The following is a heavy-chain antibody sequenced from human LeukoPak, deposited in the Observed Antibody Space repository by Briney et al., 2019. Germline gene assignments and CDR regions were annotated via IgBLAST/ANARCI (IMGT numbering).Heavy chain of an antibody. V-gene: IGHV3-15*01. CDR1: GFSFSDAW. CDR3: ARDCIAVAGTPYYYGMDV. CDR2: ITIKTDGGTT. J-gene: IGHJ6*02. D-gene: IGHD6-19*01. Sequence: PGGSLTLSCAASGFSFSDAWMSWVRQAPGMGLEWVGRITIKTDGGTTDYAAPVNGRFTISRDDSKNTLYLQMNSLRAEDTAVYYCARDCIAVAGTPYYYGMDVWGQGTTVTVSS.